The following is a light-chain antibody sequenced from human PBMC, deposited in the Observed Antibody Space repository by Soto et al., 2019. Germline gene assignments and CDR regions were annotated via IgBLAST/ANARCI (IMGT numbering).Light chain of an antibody. CDR2: GAS. CDR1: QSVSSN. CDR3: HQYNNWPYN. J-gene: IGKJ2*01. V-gene: IGKV3-15*01. Sequence: EIVMTQSPATLSVSPGERATLSCRASQSVSSNLAWYQQKPGQAPRLLIYGASTRSAGILARFSGSGSGTECTLTISRLQSEDFAVYYCHQYNNWPYNFGQWTKREIK.